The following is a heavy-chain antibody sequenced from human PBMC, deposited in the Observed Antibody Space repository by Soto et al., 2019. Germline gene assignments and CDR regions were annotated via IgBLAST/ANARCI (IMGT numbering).Heavy chain of an antibody. CDR3: AKDHRIYYDSSGYQLGLRDVLLLWFSYGMDV. J-gene: IGHJ6*02. V-gene: IGHV3-30*18. Sequence: QVQLVESGGGVVQPGRSLRLSCAASGFTFSSYGMHWVRQAPGKGLEWVAVISYDGSNKYYADSVKGRFTISRDNSKNTLYLQMNSLRAEDTAVYYCAKDHRIYYDSSGYQLGLRDVLLLWFSYGMDVWGQGTTVTVSS. CDR2: ISYDGSNK. CDR1: GFTFSSYG. D-gene: IGHD3-22*01.